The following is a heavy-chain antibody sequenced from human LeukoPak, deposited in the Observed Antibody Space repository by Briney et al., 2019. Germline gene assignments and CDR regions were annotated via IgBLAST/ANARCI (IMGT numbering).Heavy chain of an antibody. CDR1: GFTFSSYS. V-gene: IGHV3-21*01. CDR2: ISSRSSYI. CDR3: ARALSCGYSFAFDI. Sequence: RGSLRLSCAASGFTFSSYSMNWVRQAPGKGLEWVASISSRSSYIYYAVSVKGRFTIYRDNAKNSLYLQMNSLRAEDRAVYYCARALSCGYSFAFDIWGQETMVSVP. J-gene: IGHJ3*02. D-gene: IGHD5-18*01.